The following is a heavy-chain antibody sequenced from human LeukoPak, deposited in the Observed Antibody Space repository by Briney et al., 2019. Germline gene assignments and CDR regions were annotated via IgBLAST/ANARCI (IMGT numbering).Heavy chain of an antibody. CDR1: GFKFDDYA. D-gene: IGHD5-12*01. CDR2: ISWNSRNI. J-gene: IGHJ6*02. Sequence: PGGSLRLSCATSGFKFDDYAMHWVRQAPGRGLEWVSGISWNSRNIGYADSVKGRFTISRDHAKDSVYLQMTSLSPEDTAVYYCAKDISIGGYADGYYYAMDVWGQGTTVTVSS. V-gene: IGHV3-9*01. CDR3: AKDISIGGYADGYYYAMDV.